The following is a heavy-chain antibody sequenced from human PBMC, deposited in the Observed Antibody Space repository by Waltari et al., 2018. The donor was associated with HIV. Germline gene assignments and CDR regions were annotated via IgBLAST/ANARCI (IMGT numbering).Heavy chain of an antibody. J-gene: IGHJ4*02. CDR2: IYHSGST. CDR1: GYSISSGYY. CDR3: ARTLRGSYRGTIDY. V-gene: IGHV4-38-2*01. D-gene: IGHD3-16*02. Sequence: QVQLQESGPGLVKPSETLSLTCAVSGYSISSGYYWGWLRQPPGKGLEWIGSIYHSGSTYYNPSLKSRVTISVDTSKNQFSLKLSSVTAADTAVYYCARTLRGSYRGTIDYWGQGTLVTVSS.